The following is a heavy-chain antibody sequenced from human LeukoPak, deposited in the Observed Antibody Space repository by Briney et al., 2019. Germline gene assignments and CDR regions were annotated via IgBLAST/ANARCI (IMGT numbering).Heavy chain of an antibody. V-gene: IGHV3-48*02. CDR2: ISSSSSTI. CDR3: ARDPGHLTGYKYYFDY. D-gene: IGHD3-9*01. CDR1: GFTFSSYS. Sequence: PGGSLRLSCAASGFTFSSYSMNWVRQAPGKGLEWVSYISSSSSTIYYADSVKGRFTISRDNAKNSLYLQMNSLRDEDTAVYYCARDPGHLTGYKYYFDYWGQGTLVTVSS. J-gene: IGHJ4*02.